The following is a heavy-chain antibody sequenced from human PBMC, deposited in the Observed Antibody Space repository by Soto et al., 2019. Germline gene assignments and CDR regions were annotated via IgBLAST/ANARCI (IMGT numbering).Heavy chain of an antibody. Sequence: QVQLVQSGAEVKKPGSSVKVSCKASGGTFSSYAISWVRQAPGQGLEWMGGIIPIFGTANYAQKFQGRVTIPADESTCTDYMELSRLSAEDTAVYYCARGRYSSGWYRSRFADWGQGTLVTVSS. CDR1: GGTFSSYA. J-gene: IGHJ4*02. D-gene: IGHD6-19*01. CDR3: ARGRYSSGWYRSRFAD. CDR2: IIPIFGTA. V-gene: IGHV1-69*01.